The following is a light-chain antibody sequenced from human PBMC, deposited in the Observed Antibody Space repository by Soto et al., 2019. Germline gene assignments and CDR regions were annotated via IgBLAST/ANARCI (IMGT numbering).Light chain of an antibody. CDR1: QGVGY. CDR3: QQWHSSPSIT. V-gene: IGKV3-20*01. J-gene: IGKJ5*01. Sequence: EIVLTQSPGTLSLSPGERATLSCRASQGVGYLAWYQQKPGQSPRLLLYGASNRATGVPDRLSGSGSGTDFTLTISSLEPEDFAVYFCQQWHSSPSITFGQGTRLEIK. CDR2: GAS.